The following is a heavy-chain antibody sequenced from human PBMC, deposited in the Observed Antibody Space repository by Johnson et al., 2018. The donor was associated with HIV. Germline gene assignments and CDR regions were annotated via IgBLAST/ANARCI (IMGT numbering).Heavy chain of an antibody. CDR2: IRYDGSNK. CDR1: GFTFSSYG. V-gene: IGHV3-30*02. CDR3: ARGGLGFQNIQDPFDI. D-gene: IGHD1/OR15-1a*01. J-gene: IGHJ3*02. Sequence: QVQLVESGGGVVQPGGSLRLSCAASGFTFSSYGMHWVRQAPGKGLEWVAFIRYDGSNKYYADSVKGRFTISRDNSKNTLYLQMNSLGADDTALYYCARGGLGFQNIQDPFDIWGQGTMVTVSS.